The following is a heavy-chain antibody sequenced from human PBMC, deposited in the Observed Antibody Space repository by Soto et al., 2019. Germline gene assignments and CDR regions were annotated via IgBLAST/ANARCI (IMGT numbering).Heavy chain of an antibody. J-gene: IGHJ6*02. CDR1: GYTFTSYG. D-gene: IGHD6-6*01. Sequence: AASVKVSCKASGYTFTSYGISWVRQAPGQGLEWMGWISAYNGNTNYAQKLQGRVTMTTDTSTSTAYMELRSLRSDDTAVYYCAREGKQLGGYYYYYGMDVWGQGTTVTVSS. V-gene: IGHV1-18*01. CDR3: AREGKQLGGYYYYYGMDV. CDR2: ISAYNGNT.